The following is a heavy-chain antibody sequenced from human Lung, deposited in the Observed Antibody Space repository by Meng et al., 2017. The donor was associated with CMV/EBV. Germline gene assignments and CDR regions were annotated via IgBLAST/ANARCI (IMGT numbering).Heavy chain of an antibody. CDR3: AREGGLVLRFLEWLPNNDAFDI. Sequence: SETXSLTCTVSGYSISSGYYWGWIRQPPGKGLEWIGSIYHSGSTYYNPSLKSRVTISVDTSKNQFSLKLSSVTAADTAVYYCAREGGLVLRFLEWLPNNDAFDIWXQGTXVTVSS. J-gene: IGHJ3*02. D-gene: IGHD3-3*01. CDR2: IYHSGST. V-gene: IGHV4-38-2*02. CDR1: GYSISSGYY.